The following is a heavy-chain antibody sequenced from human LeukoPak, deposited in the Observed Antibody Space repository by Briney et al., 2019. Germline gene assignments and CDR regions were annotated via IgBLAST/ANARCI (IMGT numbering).Heavy chain of an antibody. J-gene: IGHJ6*02. Sequence: ASVKVSCKASGGTFSSYAISWVRQAPGQGLEWMGGIIPIFGTANYAQKFQGRVTITADESTSTAYMELSSLRAEDTAVYYCVRVGTITVAGKIYYGLDVWGLGTTVTVSS. CDR2: IIPIFGTA. CDR1: GGTFSSYA. V-gene: IGHV1-69*01. D-gene: IGHD6-19*01. CDR3: VRVGTITVAGKIYYGLDV.